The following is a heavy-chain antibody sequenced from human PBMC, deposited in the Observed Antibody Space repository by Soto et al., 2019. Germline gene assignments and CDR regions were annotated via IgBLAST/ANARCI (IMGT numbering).Heavy chain of an antibody. D-gene: IGHD3-9*01. CDR1: GFSLRTSEVG. Sequence: QITLKESGPTLVKPTQTLTLTCTFSGFSLRTSEVGVGWIRQPPGKALEWLALIYWDDDKRYSPSLKTRLANTKDTSKNQLFLTMTTMDPVHTATYYCAHRFDWYYFNYWGQGTLVTVSS. V-gene: IGHV2-5*02. CDR2: IYWDDDK. CDR3: AHRFDWYYFNY. J-gene: IGHJ4*02.